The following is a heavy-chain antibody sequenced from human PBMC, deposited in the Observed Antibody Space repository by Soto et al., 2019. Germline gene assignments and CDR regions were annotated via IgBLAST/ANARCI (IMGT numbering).Heavy chain of an antibody. V-gene: IGHV1-8*01. D-gene: IGHD3-22*01. J-gene: IGHJ6*02. CDR1: GYTFTSYD. CDR2: MNPNSGNI. CDR3: ARERAVVITTMGREDYYYYGMDV. Sequence: QVQLVQSGAEVKKPGASVKVSCKASGYTFTSYDINWVRQATGQGLEWMGWMNPNSGNIGYAQKFQGRVTMTRNTSISTAYMELSSVRSEDTAVYYCARERAVVITTMGREDYYYYGMDVWGQGTTVTFSS.